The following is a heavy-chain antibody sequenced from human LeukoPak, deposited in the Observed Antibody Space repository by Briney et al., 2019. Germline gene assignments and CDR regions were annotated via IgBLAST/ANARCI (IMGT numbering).Heavy chain of an antibody. CDR1: GGSISSYY. Sequence: PSETLSLTCTVSGGSISSYYWSWIRQPPGKGLEWIGYIYYSGSTNYNPSLKSRVTISVDTSKNQFSLKLSSVTAADTAVYYCARYSELVAGGPRWFDPWGQGTLVTVSS. D-gene: IGHD6-19*01. CDR3: ARYSELVAGGPRWFDP. CDR2: IYYSGST. J-gene: IGHJ5*02. V-gene: IGHV4-59*01.